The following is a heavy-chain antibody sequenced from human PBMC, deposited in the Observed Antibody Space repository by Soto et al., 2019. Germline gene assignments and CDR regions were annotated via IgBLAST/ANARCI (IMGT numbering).Heavy chain of an antibody. CDR2: ISSSGGYL. V-gene: IGHV3-21*01. Sequence: SGRSLGLSCAGSGFTFSSYSMNWVRQPPGRGMEWVSSISSSGGYLYYADSVRGRFTISRDNANNSLFLQMNSLRAEDTAVYYCAGVAAEGSWSSASCYLCDHWGQGTSGSVSS. D-gene: IGHD2-2*01. CDR3: AGVAAEGSWSSASCYLCDH. J-gene: IGHJ4*02. CDR1: GFTFSSYS.